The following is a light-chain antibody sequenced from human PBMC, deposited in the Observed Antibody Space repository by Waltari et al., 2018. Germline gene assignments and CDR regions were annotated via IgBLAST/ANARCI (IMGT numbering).Light chain of an antibody. CDR2: DVS. J-gene: IGLJ2*01. Sequence: QSALTQPASVSGSPGQSITIPCTGTSRDVRSYNSVSWYQHHPGKAPKLMIFDVSNRPSVVSNRFSGSKSGNTASLTISGLQAEDEATYYCSSYTSDSTLIFGGGTKLTVL. CDR1: SRDVRSYNS. V-gene: IGLV2-14*03. CDR3: SSYTSDSTLI.